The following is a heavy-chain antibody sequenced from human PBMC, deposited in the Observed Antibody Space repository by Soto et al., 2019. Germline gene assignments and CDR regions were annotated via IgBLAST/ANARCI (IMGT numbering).Heavy chain of an antibody. CDR3: ARVGYGYSYGPSDAFDI. CDR1: GFTFSSYS. Sequence: PGWSLRLSCAASGFTFSSYSMNWVRQAPGKGLEWVSSISSSSSYIYYADSVKGRFTISRDNAKNSLYLQMNSLRAEDTAVYYCARVGYGYSYGPSDAFDIWGKGIMVTVSS. D-gene: IGHD5-18*01. J-gene: IGHJ3*02. V-gene: IGHV3-21*01. CDR2: ISSSSSYI.